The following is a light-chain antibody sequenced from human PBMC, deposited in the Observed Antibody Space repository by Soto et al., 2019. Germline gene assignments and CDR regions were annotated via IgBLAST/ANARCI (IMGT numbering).Light chain of an antibody. J-gene: IGKJ5*01. Sequence: DIQMTQSPSTLSASVGDRVTITCRASQSISSWLAWYPQKPGKAPNLLIYDASTLESGVPSRFSCSGSGTEFTLTICSLQPDDFATYYCQQYNTYLTFGHGTRLEIK. CDR2: DAS. CDR1: QSISSW. V-gene: IGKV1-5*01. CDR3: QQYNTYLT.